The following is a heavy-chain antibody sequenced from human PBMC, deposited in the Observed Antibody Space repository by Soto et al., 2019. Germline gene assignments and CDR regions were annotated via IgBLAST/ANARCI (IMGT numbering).Heavy chain of an antibody. D-gene: IGHD5-12*01. J-gene: IGHJ4*02. V-gene: IGHV3-53*02. Sequence: EVQLVETGGGLIQPGGSLTLSCAASGFTVSSNYMSWVRQAPGKGLEWVSVIYSGGGTDYADSVKGRFTISRDNSKNTLYLQMNSLRAEDPAVYYCARGRGMATIGYWGQGTLVTVSS. CDR2: IYSGGGT. CDR1: GFTVSSNY. CDR3: ARGRGMATIGY.